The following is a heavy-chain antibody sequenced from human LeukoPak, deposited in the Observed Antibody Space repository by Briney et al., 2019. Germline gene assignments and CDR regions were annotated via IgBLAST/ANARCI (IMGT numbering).Heavy chain of an antibody. V-gene: IGHV4-39*07. D-gene: IGHD2/OR15-2a*01. J-gene: IGHJ4*02. CDR2: IYYSGST. Sequence: WVRQPPGKGLEWIGSIYYSGSTYYNPSLKSRVTISVDTSKNQFSLKLSSVTASDTAVYYCARANIVGFDYWGQGTLVTVSS. CDR3: ARANIVGFDY.